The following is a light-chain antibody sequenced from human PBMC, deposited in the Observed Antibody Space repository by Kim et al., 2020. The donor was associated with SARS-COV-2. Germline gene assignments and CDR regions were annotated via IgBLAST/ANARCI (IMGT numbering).Light chain of an antibody. CDR2: YDS. Sequence: APGKSGMVSWWGGNHWGKSVHWYQQKPGQAPMLVIYYDSDRPSGIPERFSGSNSGNTATLTISRVEAGDEADYYCQVWDSSSDHQVFGGGTQLTVL. J-gene: IGLJ3*02. CDR3: QVWDSSSDHQV. V-gene: IGLV3-21*04. CDR1: NHWGKS.